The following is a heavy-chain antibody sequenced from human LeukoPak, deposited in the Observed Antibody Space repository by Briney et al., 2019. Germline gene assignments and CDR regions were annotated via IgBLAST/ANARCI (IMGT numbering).Heavy chain of an antibody. J-gene: IGHJ4*02. CDR2: IYHSGSS. D-gene: IGHD3-22*01. V-gene: IGHV4-38-2*01. CDR1: GYSISSGYY. Sequence: PSETLSLTCAVSGYSISSGYYWGWIRQPPGKGVEWIGSIYHSGSSYYNPSLKSRVTISVDTSKNQFSLKLSSVTAADTAVYYCARHGLMEYYYDSSGYYPSYYFDYWGQGTLVTVSS. CDR3: ARHGLMEYYYDSSGYYPSYYFDY.